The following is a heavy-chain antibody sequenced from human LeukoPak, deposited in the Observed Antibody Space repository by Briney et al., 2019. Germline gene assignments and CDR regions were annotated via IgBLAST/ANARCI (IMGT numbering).Heavy chain of an antibody. Sequence: SVKVSCKASGGTCSSYAISWVRQAPGQGLEWMGGIIPIFGTANYAQKFQGRVTITTDESTSTAYMELSSLRSEDTAVYYCASSPRGSIAARPWFDPWGQGTLVTVSS. CDR1: GGTCSSYA. CDR3: ASSPRGSIAARPWFDP. D-gene: IGHD6-6*01. V-gene: IGHV1-69*05. J-gene: IGHJ5*02. CDR2: IIPIFGTA.